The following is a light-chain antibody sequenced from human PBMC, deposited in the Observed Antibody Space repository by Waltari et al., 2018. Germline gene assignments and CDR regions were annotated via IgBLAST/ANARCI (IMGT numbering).Light chain of an antibody. CDR3: QSYDTSLSVV. CDR2: GSS. CDR1: GPNIGAGYA. V-gene: IGLV1-40*01. J-gene: IGLJ3*02. Sequence: QSVLTQPPSVSGAPGQRVTIPCTGSGPNIGAGYAVHWYQQLPRSAPKLLLYGSSSRPLGVPDRFFGSTSGTSASLAIIGLQAEDEADYYCQSYDTSLSVVFGGGTKLTVL.